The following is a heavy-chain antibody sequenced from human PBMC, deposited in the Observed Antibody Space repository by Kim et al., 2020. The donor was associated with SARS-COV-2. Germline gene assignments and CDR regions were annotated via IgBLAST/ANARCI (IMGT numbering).Heavy chain of an antibody. J-gene: IGHJ3*02. CDR3: AREQLWFGELLHTQGAFDI. V-gene: IGHV1-46*01. CDR1: GYTFTSYY. D-gene: IGHD3-10*01. CDR2: INPSGGST. Sequence: ASVKVSCKASGYTFTSYYMHWVRQAPGQGLEWMGIINPSGGSTSYAQKFQGRVTMTRDTSTSTVYMELSSLRSEDTAVYYCAREQLWFGELLHTQGAFDIWGQGTMVTVSS.